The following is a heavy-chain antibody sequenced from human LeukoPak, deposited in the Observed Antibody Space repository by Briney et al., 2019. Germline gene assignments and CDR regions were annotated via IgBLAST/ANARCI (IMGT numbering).Heavy chain of an antibody. CDR2: IYTSGST. D-gene: IGHD1-26*01. CDR3: ARGQFWRGSEIRV. CDR1: GGSISSYY. V-gene: IGHV4-4*07. Sequence: SETLSLTCTVSGGSISSYYWSWIRQPAGKGLEWIGRIYTSGSTNYNPSLKSRVTMSVDTSKNQFSLNVTSMTAADTAMYYCARGQFWRGSEIRVWGQGTLVTVSS. J-gene: IGHJ4*02.